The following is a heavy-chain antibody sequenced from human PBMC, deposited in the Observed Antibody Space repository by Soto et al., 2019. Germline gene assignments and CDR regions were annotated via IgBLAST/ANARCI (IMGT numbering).Heavy chain of an antibody. CDR2: ISYDGSDK. V-gene: IGHV3-30*18. Sequence: QVQLVESGGGVVQPGRSLRLSCAASGFTFSSYGMHWVRQAPGKGLEWVAVISYDGSDKYYADSVKGRFTISRDNSNNTLYLQMDSMSAEDTAENYCAKGVVVATTCFQHWGQGTLVTVSS. D-gene: IGHD2-15*01. CDR1: GFTFSSYG. CDR3: AKGVVVATTCFQH. J-gene: IGHJ1*01.